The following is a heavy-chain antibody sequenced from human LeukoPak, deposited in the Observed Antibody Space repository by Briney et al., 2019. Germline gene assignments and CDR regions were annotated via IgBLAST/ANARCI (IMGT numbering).Heavy chain of an antibody. V-gene: IGHV4-31*03. J-gene: IGHJ4*02. CDR2: IYYSGST. CDR1: GGSISSGGYY. CDR3: ARASYVWGSYRYLDY. Sequence: PSETLSLTCTVSGGSISSGGYYWSWIRQHPGKGLEWIGYIYYSGSTYYNPSLKSRVTISVDTSKNQFSLKLGSVTAADTAVYYCARASYVWGSYRYLDYWGQGTLVTVSS. D-gene: IGHD3-16*02.